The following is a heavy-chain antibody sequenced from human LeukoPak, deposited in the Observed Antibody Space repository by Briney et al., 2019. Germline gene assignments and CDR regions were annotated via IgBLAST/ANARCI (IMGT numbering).Heavy chain of an antibody. V-gene: IGHV1-8*01. Sequence: ASVKVSCKASGYTFTSFDINWVRQATGQGHEWMGWMNPNSGNTGYAQKFQGRVTMTRNTSITTAYMELSSLRSDDTAVYFCARGSGSYFDYWGQGALVTVSS. CDR2: MNPNSGNT. J-gene: IGHJ4*02. D-gene: IGHD1-26*01. CDR1: GYTFTSFD. CDR3: ARGSGSYFDY.